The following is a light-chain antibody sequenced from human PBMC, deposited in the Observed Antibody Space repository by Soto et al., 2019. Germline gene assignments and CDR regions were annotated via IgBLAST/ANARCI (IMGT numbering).Light chain of an antibody. Sequence: EIVLTQSPGTLSLSPRERATLSCRASQSVSSSCLAWYQQKPGQAPRLLIYGASSRATGIPDRFSGSGSGTDFTLTISRLEPEDFAVYYCQQYGSSPTFGQGTKVDIK. CDR2: GAS. CDR3: QQYGSSPT. V-gene: IGKV3-20*01. J-gene: IGKJ1*01. CDR1: QSVSSSC.